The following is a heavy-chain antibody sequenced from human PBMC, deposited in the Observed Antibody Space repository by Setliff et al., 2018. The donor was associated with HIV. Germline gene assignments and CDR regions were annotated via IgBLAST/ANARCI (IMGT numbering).Heavy chain of an antibody. Sequence: SETLSLTCTVSGASISSSSYYWGWIRQPPGKGLEWIGSIYYSGSTYYNPSLKSRVTISVDTSKNQFSLKLSSVTAADTAVYYCARDPGGYTYAKDYWGQGTLVTVSS. CDR1: GASISSSSYY. CDR2: IYYSGST. D-gene: IGHD5-18*01. V-gene: IGHV4-39*07. CDR3: ARDPGGYTYAKDY. J-gene: IGHJ4*02.